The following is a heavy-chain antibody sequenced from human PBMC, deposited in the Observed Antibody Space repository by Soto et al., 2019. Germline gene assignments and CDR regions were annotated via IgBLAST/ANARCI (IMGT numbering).Heavy chain of an antibody. D-gene: IGHD3-3*01. V-gene: IGHV1-18*04. CDR3: ARGELRRIFGMVLVPNRMDV. J-gene: IGHJ6*02. Sequence: ASVKVSGKASGYTFTSYGISWVRQAPGQGLEWMGWISAYNGNTNYAQKLQGRVTMTTDTSTSTAYMELRSLRSDDTAVYYCARGELRRIFGMVLVPNRMDVWGQGTTVTVSS. CDR1: GYTFTSYG. CDR2: ISAYNGNT.